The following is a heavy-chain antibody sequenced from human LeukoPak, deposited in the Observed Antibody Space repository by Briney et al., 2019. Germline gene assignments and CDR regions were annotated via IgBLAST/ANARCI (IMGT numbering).Heavy chain of an antibody. CDR2: ISPTGGKT. Sequence: GGSLRLCCTPCGFSLSGHWKQCARQLPGGGLVWVSRISPTGGKTSCAHSVKGRFTVSRDNAKHTLYLQVQNLRAEDTAVYYRARGPSSNWSGLDFWGQGTLLTVSS. CDR3: ARGPSSNWSGLDF. V-gene: IGHV3-74*01. CDR1: GFSLSGHW. J-gene: IGHJ4*02. D-gene: IGHD6-13*01.